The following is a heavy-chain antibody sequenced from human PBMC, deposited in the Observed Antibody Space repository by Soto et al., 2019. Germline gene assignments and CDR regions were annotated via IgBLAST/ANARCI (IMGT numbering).Heavy chain of an antibody. Sequence: QVQLVESGGGVVQPGRSLRLSCAASGFTFSSYGMHWVRQAPGKGLEWVAVISYDGSNKYYADSVKGRFTISRDNSKNTLYQQMNSLRAEDTAVYYCAQGSNFLYYYYFGMDVWGQGTTGTVSS. D-gene: IGHD4-4*01. J-gene: IGHJ6*02. CDR3: AQGSNFLYYYYFGMDV. V-gene: IGHV3-30*18. CDR1: GFTFSSYG. CDR2: ISYDGSNK.